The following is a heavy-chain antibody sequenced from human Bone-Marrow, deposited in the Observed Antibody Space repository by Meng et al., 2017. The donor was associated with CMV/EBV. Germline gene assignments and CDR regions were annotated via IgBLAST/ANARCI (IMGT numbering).Heavy chain of an antibody. CDR1: Y. J-gene: IGHJ5*02. Sequence: YMHWVRQAPGQGLEWMGWINPNSGDTNFAQKFQGRVTMTRDPSISTAYMELSRLRSDDTAVYYCARDRLDILLVPASHPTRYNWFDPWGQGTLVTVSS. CDR3: ARDRLDILLVPASHPTRYNWFDP. CDR2: INPNSGDT. D-gene: IGHD2-2*01. V-gene: IGHV1-2*02.